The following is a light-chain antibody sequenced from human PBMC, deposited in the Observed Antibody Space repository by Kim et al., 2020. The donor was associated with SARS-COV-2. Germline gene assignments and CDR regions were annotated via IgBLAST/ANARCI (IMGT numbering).Light chain of an antibody. J-gene: IGLJ3*02. CDR2: SNN. CDR1: SSNIGSNY. CDR3: AAWDDSLSGPV. Sequence: ELTQPPSASGTPRQRVTISCSGSSSNIGSNYVYWYQQLPGTAPKLLIYSNNQRPSGVPDRFSGSKSGTSASLAISGLRSEDEADYYCAAWDDSLSGPVFGGGTQLTVL. V-gene: IGLV1-47*02.